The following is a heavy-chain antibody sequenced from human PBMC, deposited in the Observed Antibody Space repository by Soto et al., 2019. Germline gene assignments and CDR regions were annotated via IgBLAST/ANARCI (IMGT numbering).Heavy chain of an antibody. CDR2: ISGSGGST. CDR1: GFTFSSYA. D-gene: IGHD2-2*01. CDR3: AKVVRYCSSTSCYAEWFDP. Sequence: GGSLRLSCAASGFTFSSYAMSWVRQAPGKGLEWVSAISGSGGSTYYADSVKGRFTISRDNSKNTLYLQMNSLRAEDTAVYYCAKVVRYCSSTSCYAEWFDPWGQGTLVTVSS. J-gene: IGHJ5*02. V-gene: IGHV3-23*01.